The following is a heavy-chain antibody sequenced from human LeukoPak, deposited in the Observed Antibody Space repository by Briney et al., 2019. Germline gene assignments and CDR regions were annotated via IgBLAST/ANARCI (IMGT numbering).Heavy chain of an antibody. CDR1: GGSINNYY. V-gene: IGHV4-59*01. D-gene: IGHD2-15*01. CDR2: IYYSGRT. J-gene: IGHJ4*02. Sequence: SETLSLTCTVSGGSINNYYWSWIRQPPGKTLEWIGYIYYSGRTNYNPSLKSRITISVDTSKNHVSLNLTSVTAADTAVYYCARHGGGGGLFDFWGQGALVTVSS. CDR3: ARHGGGGGLFDF.